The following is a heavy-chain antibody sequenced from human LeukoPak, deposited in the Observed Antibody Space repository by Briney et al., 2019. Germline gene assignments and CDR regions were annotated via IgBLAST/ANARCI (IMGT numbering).Heavy chain of an antibody. V-gene: IGHV3-20*04. D-gene: IGHD1-26*01. CDR3: ARGRVGATYTAFDI. Sequence: PGGSLRLSCAASGFTFDDYGMCWVRQAPGKGLEWVSGINWNGGSTGYADSVKGRFTISRDNAKNSLYLQMNSLRAEDTALYYCARGRVGATYTAFDIWGQGTMVTVSS. J-gene: IGHJ3*02. CDR1: GFTFDDYG. CDR2: INWNGGST.